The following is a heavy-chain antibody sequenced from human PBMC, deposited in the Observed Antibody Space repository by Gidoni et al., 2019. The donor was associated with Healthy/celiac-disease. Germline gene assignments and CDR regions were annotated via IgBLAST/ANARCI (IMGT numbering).Heavy chain of an antibody. J-gene: IGHJ4*02. V-gene: IGHV3-11*01. CDR1: GITFSDYY. D-gene: IGHD6-6*01. Sequence: QVQLGESGGGLVKPGGSLRLSCAAAGITFSDYYMTWIRQAPGKGLEWVSYISSSGTTIYYADSVKGRFTISRDNAKKSLYLQMNSLRAEDTAVYYCARVKRVYVGDYWGQGTLVTVSS. CDR2: ISSSGTTI. CDR3: ARVKRVYVGDY.